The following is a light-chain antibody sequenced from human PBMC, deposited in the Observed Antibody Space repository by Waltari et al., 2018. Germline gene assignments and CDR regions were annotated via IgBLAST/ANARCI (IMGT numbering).Light chain of an antibody. CDR2: DVS. CDR3: SSYTSSTVV. J-gene: IGLJ2*01. Sequence: QSALTRPASVSGSPGQSITISCTGTSSDVGGYNYVSWYQQHPGKAPKLMIYDVSNRPSVVSNRFSGSKSGNTASLTISGLQAEDEADYYCSSYTSSTVVFGGGTKLTVL. V-gene: IGLV2-14*03. CDR1: SSDVGGYNY.